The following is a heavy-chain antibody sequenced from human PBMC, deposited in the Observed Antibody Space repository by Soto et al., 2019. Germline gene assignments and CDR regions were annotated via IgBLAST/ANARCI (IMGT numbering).Heavy chain of an antibody. V-gene: IGHV4-39*01. CDR2: IYYSGST. J-gene: IGHJ6*03. CDR3: AHHDYSNYRNYYMDV. CDR1: GGSISSSSYY. Sequence: SETLSLTCTVSGGSISSSSYYWGWIRQPPGKGLEWIGSIYYSGSTSYNPSLKSRATISVDTSKNQFSLKLSSVTAADTAVYYCAHHDYSNYRNYYMDVWGKGTTVTVSS. D-gene: IGHD4-4*01.